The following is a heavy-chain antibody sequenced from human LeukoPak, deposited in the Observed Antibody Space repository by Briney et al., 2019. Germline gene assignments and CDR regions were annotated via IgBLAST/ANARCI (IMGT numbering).Heavy chain of an antibody. V-gene: IGHV4-34*01. Sequence: PSETLSLTCAVYGGSFSGYYWSWIRQPPGKGLEWIGEINHSGSTNYNPSLKSRVTISVDTSKNQFSLKLSSVTAADTAVYYCARMPVLRYFDWLLPAPDLKYNWFDPWGQGTLVTVSS. D-gene: IGHD3-9*01. CDR1: GGSFSGYY. CDR2: INHSGST. J-gene: IGHJ5*02. CDR3: ARMPVLRYFDWLLPAPDLKYNWFDP.